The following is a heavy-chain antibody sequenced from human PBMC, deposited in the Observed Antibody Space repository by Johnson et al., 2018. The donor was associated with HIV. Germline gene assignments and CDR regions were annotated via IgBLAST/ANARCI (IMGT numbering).Heavy chain of an antibody. J-gene: IGHJ3*02. V-gene: IGHV3-64*01. CDR1: GFTFSSYA. D-gene: IGHD1-26*01. CDR3: ARVLRSGCSGRGAFDI. CDR2: ISSNGGST. Sequence: VQLVESGGGLVQPGGSLRLSCAASGFTFSSYAMHWVRQAPGKGLEYVSAISSNGGSTYYANSVKGRFTISRDNSKNTLYLQMGSLRAEDMAVYYCARVLRSGCSGRGAFDIWGQGTMVTVSS.